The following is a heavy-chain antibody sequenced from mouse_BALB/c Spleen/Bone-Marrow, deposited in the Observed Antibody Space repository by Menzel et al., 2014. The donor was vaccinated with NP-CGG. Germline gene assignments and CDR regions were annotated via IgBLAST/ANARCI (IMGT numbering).Heavy chain of an antibody. D-gene: IGHD1-2*01. J-gene: IGHJ1*01. CDR3: ARSTTATYFDV. Sequence: QVQLQQSGSVLVRPGASVKLSCKASGYTFTSSWMHWGKQRPGKGLEWIGEIHPNSGNTNYNGKFKGKATLTVDTSSSTAYVDLSSLTSEDSAVYCCARSTTATYFDVWGAGTTVTVSS. CDR2: IHPNSGNT. V-gene: IGHV1S130*01. CDR1: GYTFTSSW.